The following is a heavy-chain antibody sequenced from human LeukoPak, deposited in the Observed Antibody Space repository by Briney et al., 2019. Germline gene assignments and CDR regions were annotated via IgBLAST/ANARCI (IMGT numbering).Heavy chain of an antibody. CDR2: ISYDGSNK. CDR3: AKVRAGIAAAGTGYYGVDV. Sequence: GGSLRLSCAASGFTFSSYGMHWVRQAPGKGLEWVAVISYDGSNKYYADSVKGRFTISRDNSKNTLYLQMNSLRAEDTAVYYCAKVRAGIAAAGTGYYGVDVWGQGTTVTVSS. CDR1: GFTFSSYG. V-gene: IGHV3-30*18. J-gene: IGHJ6*02. D-gene: IGHD6-13*01.